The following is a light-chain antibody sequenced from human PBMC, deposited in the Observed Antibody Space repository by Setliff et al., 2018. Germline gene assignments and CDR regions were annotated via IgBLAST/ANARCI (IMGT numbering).Light chain of an antibody. CDR3: SLYSGSNNFF. V-gene: IGLV2-8*01. Sequence: GSPGQSVTISCTGTGGLVGGYNYVSWYQQHPGKAPKLIIYEVTKRPSGVPDRFSGSNSGNTASLTVSGLQAEDEADYYCSLYSGSNNFFFGSGTKV. CDR2: EVT. J-gene: IGLJ1*01. CDR1: GGLVGGYNY.